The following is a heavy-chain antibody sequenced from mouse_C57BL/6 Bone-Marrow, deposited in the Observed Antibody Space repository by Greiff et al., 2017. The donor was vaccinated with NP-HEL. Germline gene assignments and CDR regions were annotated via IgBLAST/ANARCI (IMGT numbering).Heavy chain of an antibody. CDR1: GFTFSDFY. CDR2: SRNKANDYTT. CDR3: ARDNWDWYFDV. V-gene: IGHV7-1*01. Sequence: EVNVVESGGGLVQSGRSLRLSCATSGFTFSDFYMEWVRQAPGKGLEWIAASRNKANDYTTEYSASVKGRFIVSRDTSQSTLYLQMNALRAEDTAIYYCARDNWDWYFDVWGTGTTVTVSS. D-gene: IGHD4-1*01. J-gene: IGHJ1*03.